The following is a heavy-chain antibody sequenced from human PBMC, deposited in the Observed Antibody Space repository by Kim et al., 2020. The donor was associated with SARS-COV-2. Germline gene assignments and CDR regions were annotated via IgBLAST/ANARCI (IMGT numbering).Heavy chain of an antibody. V-gene: IGHV1-2*02. CDR2: GGS. CDR3: ARASGSFDY. Sequence: GGSNSAQWFQGGVTMTRDTSISTAYMELSGLRSDDTAVYYCARASGSFDYWGQGTLVTVSS. J-gene: IGHJ4*02. D-gene: IGHD1-26*01.